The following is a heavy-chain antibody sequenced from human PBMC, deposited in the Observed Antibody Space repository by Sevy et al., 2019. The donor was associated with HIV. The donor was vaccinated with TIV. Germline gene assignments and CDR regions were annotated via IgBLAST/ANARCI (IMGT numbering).Heavy chain of an antibody. D-gene: IGHD5-12*01. CDR2: ISSSSSYI. J-gene: IGHJ3*02. CDR3: ARDLGRLRPQYAFDI. CDR1: GFTFSSYS. Sequence: GGSLRLSCAASGFTFSSYSMNWVRQAPGKGLEWVSSISSSSSYIYYADSVKGRFTISRENAKNSLYLQINSLRAEDTAVYYCARDLGRLRPQYAFDIWGQGTMVTVSS. V-gene: IGHV3-21*01.